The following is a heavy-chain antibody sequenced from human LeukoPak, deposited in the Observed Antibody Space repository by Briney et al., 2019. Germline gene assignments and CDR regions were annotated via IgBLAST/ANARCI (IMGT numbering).Heavy chain of an antibody. J-gene: IGHJ4*02. V-gene: IGHV3-13*01. Sequence: GGSLRLSCAGSGFTFSSYDMHWVRQPTGKGLEWVSGIGIAGDTYYLGSVKGRFTISRENAKNSLYLQMNSLRAGDTAVYYCAREWGRGYSYGLSSMRGDYWGQGTLVTVSS. CDR3: AREWGRGYSYGLSSMRGDY. CDR2: IGIAGDT. CDR1: GFTFSSYD. D-gene: IGHD5-18*01.